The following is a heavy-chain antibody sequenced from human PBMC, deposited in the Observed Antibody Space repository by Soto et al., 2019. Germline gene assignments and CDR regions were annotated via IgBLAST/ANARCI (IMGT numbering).Heavy chain of an antibody. CDR3: ARDSVRYCGGACYWFDP. V-gene: IGHV1-18*01. CDR2: ITAYNGNT. Sequence: ASVKVSFKASGYTFTSYGFNWVRQAPGQGLEWMGWITAYNGNTNYAQKLQGRVTMTTDTSTSTAYMELRSLRSDDTAVYYCARDSVRYCGGACYWFDPWGQGTLVTVSP. CDR1: GYTFTSYG. J-gene: IGHJ5*02. D-gene: IGHD2-21*01.